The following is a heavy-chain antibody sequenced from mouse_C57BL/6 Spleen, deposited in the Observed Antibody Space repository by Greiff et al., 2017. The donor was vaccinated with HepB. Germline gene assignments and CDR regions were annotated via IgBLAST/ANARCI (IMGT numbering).Heavy chain of an antibody. V-gene: IGHV1-81*01. J-gene: IGHJ4*01. CDR1: GYTFTSYG. CDR2: IYPRSGNT. D-gene: IGHD5-5*01. CDR3: ATYLY. Sequence: QVQLQQSGAELARPGASVKLSCKASGYTFTSYGISWVKQRTGQGLEWIGEIYPRSGNTYYNEKFKGKATLTADKSSSTAYMERRSLTSEDSAVYFCATYLYWGQGTSVTVSS.